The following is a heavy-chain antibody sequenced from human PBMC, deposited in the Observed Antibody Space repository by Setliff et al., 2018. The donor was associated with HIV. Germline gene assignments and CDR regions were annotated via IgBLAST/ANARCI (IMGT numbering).Heavy chain of an antibody. CDR3: AVIHHPRVGDSTNY. J-gene: IGHJ4*02. CDR2: INGDGSST. V-gene: IGHV3-74*01. D-gene: IGHD1-26*01. Sequence: AGGSLRLSCTGSGFTFSSYWMHWVRQGPGKGLVWVSRINGDGSSTNYADSVKGRFTISRDNAENTLYLQMNSLRAEDTAVYYCAVIHHPRVGDSTNYWGQGTLVTVSS. CDR1: GFTFSSYW.